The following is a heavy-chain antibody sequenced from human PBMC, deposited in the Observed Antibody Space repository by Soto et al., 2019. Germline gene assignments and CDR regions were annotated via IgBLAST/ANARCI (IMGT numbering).Heavy chain of an antibody. D-gene: IGHD2-2*01. V-gene: IGHV1-18*01. Sequence: ASVKVSCKASGYTFSNYGITWVRQAPGQGPEWMGWISGYNGKTKYAENFQGRVSMTTDTSTSTAYMELRSLTSDDTAVYYFARDRIIVVPATSLYHYYGMDVWGQGTTVTVSS. J-gene: IGHJ6*02. CDR3: ARDRIIVVPATSLYHYYGMDV. CDR2: ISGYNGKT. CDR1: GYTFSNYG.